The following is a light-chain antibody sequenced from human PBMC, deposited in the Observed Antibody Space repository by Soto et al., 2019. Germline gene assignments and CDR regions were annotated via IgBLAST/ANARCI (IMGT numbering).Light chain of an antibody. CDR1: QSVSSN. Sequence: EIVMTQSPATLSVSPGERATLSCRASQSVSSNLAWYQQKPGQAPRLLIYGASTRATGIPARFSGSGSGTDFTITIRRMEHEAFAVYYCQQRRNWPITFGQGTRLEIK. CDR2: GAS. J-gene: IGKJ5*01. CDR3: QQRRNWPIT. V-gene: IGKV3-15*01.